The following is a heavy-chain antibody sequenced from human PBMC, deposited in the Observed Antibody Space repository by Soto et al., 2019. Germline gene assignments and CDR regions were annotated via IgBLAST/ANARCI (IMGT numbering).Heavy chain of an antibody. CDR2: IYYSGST. CDR1: GGSISSGGYY. CDR3: ARDSYYYDSSGYYYVEYFQH. D-gene: IGHD3-22*01. V-gene: IGHV4-31*03. Sequence: QVQLQESGPGLVKPSQTLSLTCTVSGGSISSGGYYWSWIRQHPGKGLEWIGYIYYSGSTYYNPSLKIRVTISVDTSKNQFSLKLSSVTAADTAVYYCARDSYYYDSSGYYYVEYFQHGGQGTLVTVSS. J-gene: IGHJ1*01.